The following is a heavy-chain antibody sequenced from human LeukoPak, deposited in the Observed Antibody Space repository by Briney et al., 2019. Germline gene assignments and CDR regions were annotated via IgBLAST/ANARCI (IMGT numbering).Heavy chain of an antibody. D-gene: IGHD3-10*01. V-gene: IGHV1-18*01. CDR3: ARRELLVRSWFDP. CDR1: GYTFTSYG. J-gene: IGHJ5*02. CDR2: ISGYNGKT. Sequence: ASVKVSRKASGYTFTSYGISWVRQAPGQGLEWMGWISGYNGKTDYAQEFQGRVTMTTDTSTTTAYMELRSLRSDDTAVYYCARRELLVRSWFDPWGQGTLVTVSS.